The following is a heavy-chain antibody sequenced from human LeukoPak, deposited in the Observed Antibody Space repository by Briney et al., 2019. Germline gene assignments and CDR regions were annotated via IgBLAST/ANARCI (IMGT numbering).Heavy chain of an antibody. CDR3: ARGSGSGNYYYYFDY. CDR2: IYYTGIT. V-gene: IGHV4-59*01. Sequence: SETLSLTCTVSGGSTTTYYWSWIRQPPGKGLEWIGYIYYTGITNYNPSLKSRVTISVDTSKNQFSLKLSSVTAADTAVYYCARGSGSGNYYYYFDYWGQGTLVTVSS. J-gene: IGHJ4*02. D-gene: IGHD3-10*01. CDR1: GGSTTTYY.